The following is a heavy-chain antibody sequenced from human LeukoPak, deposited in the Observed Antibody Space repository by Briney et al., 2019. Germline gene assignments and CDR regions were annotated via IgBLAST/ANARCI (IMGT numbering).Heavy chain of an antibody. CDR2: ISNTDETR. V-gene: IGHV3-48*03. J-gene: IGHJ4*02. CDR1: GFNFRSYE. CDR3: AREIVSAVAGNFDY. Sequence: GRSLRLSCAASGFNFRSYEMNWVRQAPGKGLEWVSYISNTDETRTYADSVKGRFTISRDTAKNSLRLEMNSLRAEDTAVYCAREIVSAVAGNFDYWGQGTLVTVSS. D-gene: IGHD6-19*01.